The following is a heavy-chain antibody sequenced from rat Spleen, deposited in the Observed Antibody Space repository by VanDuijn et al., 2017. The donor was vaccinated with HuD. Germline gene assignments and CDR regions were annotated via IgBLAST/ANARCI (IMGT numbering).Heavy chain of an antibody. V-gene: IGHV2-13*01. CDR1: GFSLSSPG. Sequence: QVQLKESGPGLVQPSQTLSLTCTVSGFSLSSPGVIWVRQPPGKGLEWMGVIWGNGDTTYNSVLESRLSISRDTSKSQVYLTMNSLQTEDTATYYCARETYGDGFDYWGQGVMVTVSS. CDR2: IWGNGDT. D-gene: IGHD1-11*01. CDR3: ARETYGDGFDY. J-gene: IGHJ2*01.